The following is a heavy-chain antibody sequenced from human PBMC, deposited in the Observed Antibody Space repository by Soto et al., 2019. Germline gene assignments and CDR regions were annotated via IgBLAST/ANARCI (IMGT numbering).Heavy chain of an antibody. V-gene: IGHV4-39*01. CDR1: GGSISISSYY. CDR2: IYYSGST. CDR3: ARLSSGSYHYYYGMDV. J-gene: IGHJ6*02. Sequence: SETRSLTCTVSGGSISISSYYWVWIRQPPGKGLEWIGSIYYSGSTYYNPSLKSRVTISVDTSKNQFSLKLSSVTAADTAVYYCARLSSGSYHYYYGMDVWGQGTTVTVSS. D-gene: IGHD1-26*01.